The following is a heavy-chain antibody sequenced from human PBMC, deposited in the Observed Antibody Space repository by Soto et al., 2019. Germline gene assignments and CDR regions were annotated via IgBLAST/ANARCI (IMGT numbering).Heavy chain of an antibody. Sequence: ASVKVSCKASGYTFTSYYMHWVRQAPGQGLEWMGIINPSGGSTSYAQKFQGRVTMTRDTSTSTVYMELSSLRSEDTAVYYCASAPQTGVQHRRLGHDAFDIWGQGTMVTVSS. CDR2: INPSGGST. D-gene: IGHD1-1*01. CDR3: ASAPQTGVQHRRLGHDAFDI. V-gene: IGHV1-46*03. CDR1: GYTFTSYY. J-gene: IGHJ3*02.